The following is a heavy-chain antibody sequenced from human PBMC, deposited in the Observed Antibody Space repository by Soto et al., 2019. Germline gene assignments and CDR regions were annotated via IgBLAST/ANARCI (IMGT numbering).Heavy chain of an antibody. CDR2: IYYSGST. V-gene: IGHV4-39*01. Sequence: PETLSLTCTVSGGSISSSSFHWGWIRQHPGKGLGWIGSIYYSGSTYYSPSLKSRVTISVDTSKNQFSLKLSSVTAADTAVYYCATGYYDSSGYNPPEPFDIWGQGTMVT. CDR3: ATGYYDSSGYNPPEPFDI. J-gene: IGHJ3*02. CDR1: GGSISSSSFH. D-gene: IGHD3-22*01.